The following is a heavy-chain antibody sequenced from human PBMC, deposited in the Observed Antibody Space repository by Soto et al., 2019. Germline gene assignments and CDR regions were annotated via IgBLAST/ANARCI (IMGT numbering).Heavy chain of an antibody. CDR3: ARVSLYSRNIDYWGQGTLVTVSSGKKVVFGQLKYFDY. D-gene: IGHD6-13*01. Sequence: GASVKVSCKASGYTFTSYGISWVRQAPGQGLEWMGWISAYNGNTNYAQKLQGRVTMTTDTSTSTAYMELRSLRSDDTAVYYCARVSLYSRNIDYWGQGTLVTVSSGKKVVFGQLKYFDYWGQGTLVTVSS. CDR2: ISAYNGNT. V-gene: IGHV1-18*01. CDR1: GYTFTSYG. J-gene: IGHJ4*02.